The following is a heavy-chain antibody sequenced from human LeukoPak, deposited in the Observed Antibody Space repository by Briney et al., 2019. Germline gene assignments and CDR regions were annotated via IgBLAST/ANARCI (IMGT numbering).Heavy chain of an antibody. CDR3: ARAPYGSGSYYTYYFDY. Sequence: SGTLSLTCTVSGGSISSSSYYWGWIRQPPGKGLEWNGSIYYSGSTYYNPSLKSRVTISVDTSKNQFSLKLSSVTAADTAVYYCARAPYGSGSYYTYYFDYWGQGTLVTVSS. CDR1: GGSISSSSYY. J-gene: IGHJ4*02. D-gene: IGHD3-10*01. V-gene: IGHV4-39*07. CDR2: IYYSGST.